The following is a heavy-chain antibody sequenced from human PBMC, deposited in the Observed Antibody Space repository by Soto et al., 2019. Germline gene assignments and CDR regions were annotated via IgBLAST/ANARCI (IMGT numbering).Heavy chain of an antibody. V-gene: IGHV3-30-3*01. D-gene: IGHD5-12*01. CDR2: ISYDGSNK. Sequence: QVQLVESGGGVVQPGRSLRLSCAASGFTFSSYAMHWVRQAPGKGLEWVAVISYDGSNKYYADSVKGRFTISRDNSKNTLYLQMNSLRAEDTAVYYCASGDSGFQVGYWGQGTLVTVSS. J-gene: IGHJ4*02. CDR1: GFTFSSYA. CDR3: ASGDSGFQVGY.